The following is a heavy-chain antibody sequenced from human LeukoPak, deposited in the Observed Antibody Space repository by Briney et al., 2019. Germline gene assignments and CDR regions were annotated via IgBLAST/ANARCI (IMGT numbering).Heavy chain of an antibody. Sequence: GESLKISCKGSGYSFTSYWIGWVRQMPGKGLEWMGIIYPGDSDTRYSPSFQGQVTISADKSISTAYLQWSSLEASDTAMYYCARSDYSNYWYFDLWGRGTLVTVSS. D-gene: IGHD4-11*01. CDR2: IYPGDSDT. CDR3: ARSDYSNYWYFDL. J-gene: IGHJ2*01. CDR1: GYSFTSYW. V-gene: IGHV5-51*01.